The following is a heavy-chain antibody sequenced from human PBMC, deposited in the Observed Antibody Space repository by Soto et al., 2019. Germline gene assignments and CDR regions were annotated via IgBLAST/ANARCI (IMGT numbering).Heavy chain of an antibody. V-gene: IGHV3-48*01. D-gene: IGHD6-19*01. CDR2: ISSSSSTI. J-gene: IGHJ4*02. CDR3: AGAQGAIAVAGATDY. Sequence: GGSLRLSCAASEFTFSSYSINWVRQAPGKGLEWVSYISSSSSTIYYADSVKGRFTISRDNAKNSLYLQMNSLRAEDTAVYYCAGAQGAIAVAGATDYWGQGTLVTVSS. CDR1: EFTFSSYS.